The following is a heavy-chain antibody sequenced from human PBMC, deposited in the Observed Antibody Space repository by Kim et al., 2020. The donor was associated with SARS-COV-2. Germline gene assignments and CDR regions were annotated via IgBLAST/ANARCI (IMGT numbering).Heavy chain of an antibody. Sequence: GGSLRLSCAASGFTFSGSAMHWVRQASGKGLEWVGRIRSKANSYATAYAASVKGRFTISRDDSKNTAYLQMNSLKTEDTAVYYCTRFGSGELWFGEGDWFDPWGQGTLVTVSS. V-gene: IGHV3-73*01. CDR2: IRSKANSYAT. CDR1: GFTFSGSA. D-gene: IGHD3-10*01. CDR3: TRFGSGELWFGEGDWFDP. J-gene: IGHJ5*02.